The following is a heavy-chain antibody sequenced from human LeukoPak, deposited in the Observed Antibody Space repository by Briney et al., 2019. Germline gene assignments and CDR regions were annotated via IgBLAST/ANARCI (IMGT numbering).Heavy chain of an antibody. CDR1: GFTFSSYA. CDR3: VRDPFWSGNES. Sequence: GRSLRLSCAASGFTFSSYAMHWVRQAPGKGLEWVAVISYDGSNKYYADSVKGRFTISRVNSKNTLYLQMNSLRAEDTAVYYCVRDPFWSGNESWGQGTLVTVSS. J-gene: IGHJ5*02. V-gene: IGHV3-30-3*01. CDR2: ISYDGSNK. D-gene: IGHD3-3*01.